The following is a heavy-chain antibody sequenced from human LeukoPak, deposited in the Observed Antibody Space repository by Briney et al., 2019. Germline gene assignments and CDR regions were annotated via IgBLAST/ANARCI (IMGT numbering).Heavy chain of an antibody. D-gene: IGHD6-6*01. Sequence: ASAKVSCKASGGTFSSYAINWVRQAPGQGLEWMGGIIPIFGTANYAQKFQGRVTITTDESTSTAYMELSSLRSEDTAVYYCERRAVHGIAAKLHYYMEVWGKGTTVTVSS. CDR1: GGTFSSYA. CDR2: IIPIFGTA. CDR3: ERRAVHGIAAKLHYYMEV. J-gene: IGHJ6*03. V-gene: IGHV1-69*05.